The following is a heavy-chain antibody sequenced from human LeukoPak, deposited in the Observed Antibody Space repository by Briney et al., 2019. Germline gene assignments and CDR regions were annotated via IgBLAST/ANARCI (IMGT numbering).Heavy chain of an antibody. V-gene: IGHV4-59*01. J-gene: IGHJ4*02. CDR1: GGSISSYY. D-gene: IGHD3-3*01. CDR3: ARSPGVLNPLDH. CDR2: IYNSGST. Sequence: SETLSLTCTVSGGSISSYYWNWIRQPPGKGLEWIGYIYNSGSTKYNSSLKSRVTISVDTSKNQFSLKLSSVTAADTAVYYCARSPGVLNPLDHWGQGTLVTVSS.